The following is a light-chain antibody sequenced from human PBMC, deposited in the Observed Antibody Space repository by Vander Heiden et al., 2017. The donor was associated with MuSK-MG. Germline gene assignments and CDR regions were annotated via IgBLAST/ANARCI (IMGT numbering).Light chain of an antibody. J-gene: IGKJ1*01. Sequence: DIQLTQSPSSLSASVGDTVAITCRASQTLATHLNWYQHKPGKAPKLLIYAASSWRGGVASRFSGSGYGKDFTLTISSRQPEDFATYYCQQSVKNLSWTFGQGTMVE. CDR1: QTLATH. CDR3: QQSVKNLSWT. V-gene: IGKV1-39*01. CDR2: AAS.